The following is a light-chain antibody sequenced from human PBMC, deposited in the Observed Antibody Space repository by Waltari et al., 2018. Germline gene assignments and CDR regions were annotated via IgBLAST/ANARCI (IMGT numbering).Light chain of an antibody. CDR2: AAS. Sequence: IQLTQSPSSLSASVGDRVPITCRASQGIISYLAWYQQKPGKAPKLLIYAASTLQGGVPSRFSGSGSGTDFTLTINSLQPEDFATYYCQQLNSYPPWTFGQGTKVEIK. CDR3: QQLNSYPPWT. V-gene: IGKV1-9*01. CDR1: QGIISY. J-gene: IGKJ1*01.